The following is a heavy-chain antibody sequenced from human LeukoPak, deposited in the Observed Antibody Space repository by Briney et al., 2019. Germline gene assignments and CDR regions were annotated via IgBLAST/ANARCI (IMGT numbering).Heavy chain of an antibody. D-gene: IGHD6-13*01. CDR2: IIPIFGTA. Sequence: SVTVSCKASGGTFSSYAISWVRQAPGQGLEWMGGIIPIFGTANYAQKFQGRVTITADKSTSTAYMELSSLRSEDTAVYYCARSSIIAAAGPYYFDYWGQGTLVTVSS. CDR1: GGTFSSYA. CDR3: ARSSIIAAAGPYYFDY. V-gene: IGHV1-69*06. J-gene: IGHJ4*02.